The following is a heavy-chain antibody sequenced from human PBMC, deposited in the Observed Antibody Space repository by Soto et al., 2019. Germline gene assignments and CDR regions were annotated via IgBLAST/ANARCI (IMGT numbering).Heavy chain of an antibody. J-gene: IGHJ4*02. CDR1: GFTFSGYW. D-gene: IGHD4-17*01. CDR3: ANAKIGDYFQVY. Sequence: EVQLVESGGGLVQPGGSLRLSCAVSGFTFSGYWMHWVRQAPGKGLVWVSRINSDGSTTNYADSLKGRFTISRDNAKNKLHLQMDSPRVEDTAVYYCANAKIGDYFQVYWGQGTLVTVSS. CDR2: INSDGSTT. V-gene: IGHV3-74*01.